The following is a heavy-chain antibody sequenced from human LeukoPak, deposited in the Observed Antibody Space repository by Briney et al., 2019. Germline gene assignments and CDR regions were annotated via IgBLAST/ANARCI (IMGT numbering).Heavy chain of an antibody. D-gene: IGHD3-10*01. V-gene: IGHV3-74*01. CDR2: IDTAGSTT. Sequence: PGGSLRLSCAASGFTFSRFWMHWVRQPPGKGLVWVSRIDTAGSTTTYADSVKGRFTISRDNAKNTVYLQINSLRAEDTAVFYCARDLLYGAARGSFDLWGQGTMVTVSS. J-gene: IGHJ3*01. CDR1: GFTFSRFW. CDR3: ARDLLYGAARGSFDL.